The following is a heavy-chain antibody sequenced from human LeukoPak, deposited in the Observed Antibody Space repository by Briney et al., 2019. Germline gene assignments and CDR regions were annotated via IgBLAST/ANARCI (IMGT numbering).Heavy chain of an antibody. V-gene: IGHV3-7*03. D-gene: IGHD6-6*01. J-gene: IGHJ4*02. Sequence: PGGSLRPSCAASGLTFSNYWMAWVRQAPGKGLEWVANIKQDGTEKYYVDSVKGRFTISRDNAKNSLYLRMNTLRAEDTAVYYCATEISIADEFDYWGQGTLVTVSS. CDR1: GLTFSNYW. CDR3: ATEISIADEFDY. CDR2: IKQDGTEK.